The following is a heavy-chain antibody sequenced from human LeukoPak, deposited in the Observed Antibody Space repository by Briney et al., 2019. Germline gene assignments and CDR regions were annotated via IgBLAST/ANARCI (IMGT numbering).Heavy chain of an antibody. Sequence: GGSLRLSCAASGFTFSNYAMHWVRQAPGKGLEYVSAISSDGGSTYYANSVKGRFTISRDNSKNTLYLQMGSLRAEDMAVYYCAREGEVPAAFDYWGQGTLVTVSS. CDR3: AREGEVPAAFDY. V-gene: IGHV3-64*01. CDR1: GFTFSNYA. J-gene: IGHJ4*02. D-gene: IGHD2-2*01. CDR2: ISSDGGST.